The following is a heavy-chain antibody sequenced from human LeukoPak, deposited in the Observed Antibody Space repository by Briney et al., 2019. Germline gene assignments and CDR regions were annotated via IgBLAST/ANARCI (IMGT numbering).Heavy chain of an antibody. D-gene: IGHD3-22*01. Sequence: GASVKVSCKASGYTFTSHGFSWVRQAPGQGLEWMGWINTYIGNTNYAQKFQGRVTVTTDTSTSTACMELRSLRSDDTAVYYCARDDYYDSSGYYTLWGQGTLVTVSS. J-gene: IGHJ1*01. CDR1: GYTFTSHG. CDR3: ARDDYYDSSGYYTL. V-gene: IGHV1-18*01. CDR2: INTYIGNT.